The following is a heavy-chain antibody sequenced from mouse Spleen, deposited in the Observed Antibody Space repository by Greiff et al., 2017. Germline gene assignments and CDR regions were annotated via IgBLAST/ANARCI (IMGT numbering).Heavy chain of an antibody. CDR3: AREDGGNSWFAY. Sequence: VQLQQPGAELVMPGASVKLSCKASGYTFTSYWMHWVKQRPGQGLEWIGEIDPSDSYTNYNQKFKGKATLTVDKSSSTAYMQLSSLTSEDSAVYYCAREDGGNSWFAYWGQGTLVTVSA. J-gene: IGHJ3*01. V-gene: IGHV1-69*01. D-gene: IGHD1-1*02. CDR2: IDPSDSYT. CDR1: GYTFTSYW.